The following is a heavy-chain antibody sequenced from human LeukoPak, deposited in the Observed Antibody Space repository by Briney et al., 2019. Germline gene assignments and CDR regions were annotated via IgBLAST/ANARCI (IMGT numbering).Heavy chain of an antibody. CDR2: IYSGGST. Sequence: PGGSLRLSCAASGFTASSNYMSWVRQAPGKGLEWVSVIYSGGSTYYADSVKGRFTISRDNSKNTLYLQMNSLRAEDTAVYYCASSSWLLFDYWGQGTLVTVSS. CDR1: GFTASSNY. CDR3: ASSSWLLFDY. V-gene: IGHV3-66*01. J-gene: IGHJ4*02. D-gene: IGHD6-13*01.